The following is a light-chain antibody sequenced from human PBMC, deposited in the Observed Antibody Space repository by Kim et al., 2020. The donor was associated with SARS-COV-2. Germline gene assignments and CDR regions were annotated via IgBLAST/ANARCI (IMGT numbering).Light chain of an antibody. V-gene: IGLV2-11*01. Sequence: QSALTQPRSVSGFPGQSVTISCTGTSTDVGGYNYVSWYQQHPGKAPKLMIYDVYNRPSGVPDRFSASKSGNMASLTISGLQAEDEADYYCCSYAGSSTRYVFGSGTKVTVL. CDR1: STDVGGYNY. J-gene: IGLJ1*01. CDR2: DVY. CDR3: CSYAGSSTRYV.